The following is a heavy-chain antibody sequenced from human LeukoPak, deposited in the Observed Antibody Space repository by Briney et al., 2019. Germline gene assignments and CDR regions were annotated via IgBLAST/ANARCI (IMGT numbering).Heavy chain of an antibody. J-gene: IGHJ4*02. CDR2: IWYDGSNK. CDR1: GFTFSSYG. D-gene: IGHD6-19*01. Sequence: GRSLRLSCAASGFTFSSYGMHWVRQAPAKGLAWVAVIWYDGSNKYYADSVKGRFTISRDNSKNTLYLQMNSLRAEDTAVYYCAKETFSSGWYYFDYWGQGTLVTVSS. CDR3: AKETFSSGWYYFDY. V-gene: IGHV3-33*06.